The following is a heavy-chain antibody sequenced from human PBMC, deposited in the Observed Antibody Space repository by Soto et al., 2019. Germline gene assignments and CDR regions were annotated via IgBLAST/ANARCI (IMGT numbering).Heavy chain of an antibody. CDR2: IIPIFGTA. Sequence: SVKVSCKASGGTFSSYAISWVRQAPGQGLEWMGGIIPIFGTANYAQKFQGRVTITADESTSTAYMELSSLRSEDTAVYYCASEYYYDSSGYYPQYYYYGMDVWGQGTTVTVSS. J-gene: IGHJ6*02. CDR3: ASEYYYDSSGYYPQYYYYGMDV. V-gene: IGHV1-69*13. D-gene: IGHD3-22*01. CDR1: GGTFSSYA.